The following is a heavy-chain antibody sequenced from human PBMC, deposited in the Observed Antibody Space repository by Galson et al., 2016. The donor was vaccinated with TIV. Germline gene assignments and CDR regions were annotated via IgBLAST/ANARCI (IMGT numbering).Heavy chain of an antibody. V-gene: IGHV2-5*02. Sequence: PALVKPTQTLTLTCTFSGFSLTTIGVGVAWLRQPPGKALECLAVVYWDDDERYSPSLRSRLIVTKDTSKNQVVLTMTNMDPVDTATYYCAHRRTTGSWDTFDIWGQGTMVTVSS. CDR3: AHRRTTGSWDTFDI. CDR2: VYWDDDE. J-gene: IGHJ3*02. CDR1: GFSLTTIGVG. D-gene: IGHD1-1*01.